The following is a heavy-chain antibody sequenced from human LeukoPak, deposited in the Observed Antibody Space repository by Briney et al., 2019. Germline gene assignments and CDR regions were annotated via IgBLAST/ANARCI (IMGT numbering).Heavy chain of an antibody. V-gene: IGHV4-39*01. CDR2: IYYSGST. D-gene: IGHD3-3*01. CDR1: GGSISSSRYY. Sequence: SETLSLTCTVSGGSISSSRYYWGWIRQPPGKGLEWIGSIYYSGSTYYNPSLKSRVTISADTSKNQFSLKLTSVTAADTAVYYCARRAKDFWSNFDYWGQGTLVTVSS. J-gene: IGHJ4*02. CDR3: ARRAKDFWSNFDY.